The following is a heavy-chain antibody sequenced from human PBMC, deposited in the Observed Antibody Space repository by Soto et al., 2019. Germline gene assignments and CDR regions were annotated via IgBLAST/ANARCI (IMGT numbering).Heavy chain of an antibody. CDR1: GFTFSSYS. CDR2: ISSSSSYI. Sequence: EVQLVESGGGLVKPGGSLRLSCAASGFTFSSYSMNWVRQAPGKGLEWVSSISSSSSYIYYADSVKGRFTISRDNAKNSLYLQMKSLIAEDTAVYYCASNLPAALPSWFDPWGQGTLVTVSS. CDR3: ASNLPAALPSWFDP. V-gene: IGHV3-21*01. J-gene: IGHJ5*02. D-gene: IGHD2-2*02.